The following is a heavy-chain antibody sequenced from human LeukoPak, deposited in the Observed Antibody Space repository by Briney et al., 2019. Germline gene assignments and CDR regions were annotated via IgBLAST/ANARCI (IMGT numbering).Heavy chain of an antibody. CDR2: ISGSGGST. Sequence: PGGSLRLSCAASGFTFSSYAMSWVRQAPGKGLEWVSAISGSGGSTYYADSVKGRFTISRDSSKNTLYLQMDSLRAEDTAVYYCAKDRAAAAGTNDYWGQGTLVTVSS. CDR1: GFTFSSYA. D-gene: IGHD6-13*01. CDR3: AKDRAAAAGTNDY. V-gene: IGHV3-23*01. J-gene: IGHJ4*02.